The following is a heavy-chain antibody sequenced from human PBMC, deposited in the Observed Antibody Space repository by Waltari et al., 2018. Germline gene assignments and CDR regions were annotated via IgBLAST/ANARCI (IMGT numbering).Heavy chain of an antibody. CDR1: GYTFTSYD. CDR2: MNPNSGNT. D-gene: IGHD3-3*01. CDR3: ARIHRSITIFGVVISPTFDY. Sequence: QVHLVQSGAEVKKPGASVKVSCKASGYTFTSYDINWVRQATGQGVEWLGWMNPNSGNTGYAQKFQGRVTMTRNTSISTAYMELSSLRSEDTAVYYCARIHRSITIFGVVISPTFDYWGQGTLVTVSS. V-gene: IGHV1-8*01. J-gene: IGHJ4*02.